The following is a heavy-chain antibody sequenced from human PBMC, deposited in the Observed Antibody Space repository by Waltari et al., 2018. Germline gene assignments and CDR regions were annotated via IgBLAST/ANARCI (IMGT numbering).Heavy chain of an antibody. V-gene: IGHV3-53*01. CDR1: GFNVNTHY. CDR3: ARAESGGMFDYYYGMDV. J-gene: IGHJ6*02. D-gene: IGHD2-15*01. Sequence: ELQLVESGGGLIQPGGSLRLSCAASGFNVNTHYMSWVRQALGKRGDWISVIYSGGITYYADAVKGRFTISRDSYRNTLSLQMISLRAEDTAVYYCARAESGGMFDYYYGMDVWGQGTTVTVSS. CDR2: IYSGGIT.